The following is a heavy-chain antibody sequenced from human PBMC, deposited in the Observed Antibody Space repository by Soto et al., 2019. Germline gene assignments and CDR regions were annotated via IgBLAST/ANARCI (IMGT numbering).Heavy chain of an antibody. Sequence: EVQLLESGGGLVQPGGSLRLSCAASGFTFSSYAMSWVRQAPGKWLEWVSAISGRGGSTYYADSVKGRFTISRDNSKNTLYLQMNSLRAADTAVYYCAKSGSGWYHDFDICGQGTMVTVSS. J-gene: IGHJ3*02. CDR1: GFTFSSYA. D-gene: IGHD6-19*01. CDR3: AKSGSGWYHDFDI. V-gene: IGHV3-23*01. CDR2: ISGRGGST.